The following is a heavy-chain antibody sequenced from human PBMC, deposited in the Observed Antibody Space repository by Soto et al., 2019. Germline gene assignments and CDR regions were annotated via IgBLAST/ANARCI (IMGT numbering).Heavy chain of an antibody. V-gene: IGHV3-9*01. CDR2: ISWNSGSI. CDR1: GFTFDDYA. CDR3: AKDISGTVARSSARGGYYFDY. D-gene: IGHD4-17*01. J-gene: IGHJ4*02. Sequence: EVQLVESGGGLVQPGRSLRLSCAASGFTFDDYAMHWVRQAPGKGLEWVSGISWNSGSIGYADSVKGRFTISRDNAKNAPSLQMSSLRAEDTALYYCAKDISGTVARSSARGGYYFDYWGQGTLVTVSS.